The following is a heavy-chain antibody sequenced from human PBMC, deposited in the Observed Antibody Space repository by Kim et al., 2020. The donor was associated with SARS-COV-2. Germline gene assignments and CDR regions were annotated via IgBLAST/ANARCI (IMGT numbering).Heavy chain of an antibody. V-gene: IGHV3-23*01. CDR3: AKDLDFWSGYADY. J-gene: IGHJ4*02. D-gene: IGHD3-3*01. Sequence: YADSVKGRFTISRDNAKNTLYLQMNSLRAEDTAVYYCAKDLDFWSGYADYWGQGTLVTVSS.